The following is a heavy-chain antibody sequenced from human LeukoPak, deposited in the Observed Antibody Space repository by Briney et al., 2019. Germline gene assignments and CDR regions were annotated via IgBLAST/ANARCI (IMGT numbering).Heavy chain of an antibody. CDR1: GGSISSYY. V-gene: IGHV4-59*12. D-gene: IGHD5-12*01. J-gene: IGHJ4*02. CDR3: ARLGCTGSDPSHFDY. CDR2: IFYRGST. Sequence: SETLSLTCTVSGGSISSYYWSWIRQPPGKGLEWIGYIFYRGSTNYSPSLRSRVTISVDTSKNQFSLRLSSVTAADTAVYYCARLGCTGSDPSHFDYWGQGTLVTVSS.